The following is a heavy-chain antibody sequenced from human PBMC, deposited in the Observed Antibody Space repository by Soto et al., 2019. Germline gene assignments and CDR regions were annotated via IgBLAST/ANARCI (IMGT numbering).Heavy chain of an antibody. CDR1: GFTFSSYG. J-gene: IGHJ2*01. V-gene: IGHV3-33*01. CDR2: IWYDGSNK. CDR3: ARAIYGDFEPDWYFDL. Sequence: QVQLVESGGGVVQPGRSLRLSCAASGFTFSSYGMHWVRQAPGKGLEWVAVIWYDGSNKYYADSVKGRFTISRDNSKNTLYLQMNSLRAEDKAVYYCARAIYGDFEPDWYFDLWGRGTLVTVSS. D-gene: IGHD4-17*01.